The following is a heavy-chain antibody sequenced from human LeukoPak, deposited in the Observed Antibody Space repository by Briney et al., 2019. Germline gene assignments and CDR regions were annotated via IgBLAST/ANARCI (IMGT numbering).Heavy chain of an antibody. CDR3: ARDPFGGAVAGYNTFDY. V-gene: IGHV3-30*03. CDR2: ISYDGSDK. D-gene: IGHD6-19*01. Sequence: GGSLRLSCAASGFTFSSYGMHWVRQAPGKGLEWVAVISYDGSDKYYADSVKGRFTISRDNSKNTLYLQMNSLRAEDTAVYYCARDPFGGAVAGYNTFDYWGQGTLVTVSS. J-gene: IGHJ4*02. CDR1: GFTFSSYG.